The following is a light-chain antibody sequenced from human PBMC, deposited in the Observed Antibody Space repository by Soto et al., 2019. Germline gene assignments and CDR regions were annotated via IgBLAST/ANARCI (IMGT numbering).Light chain of an antibody. CDR2: GAS. Sequence: EIVLTQSPGTLSLSQGEGATLSCRASQSVSSTYFAWYQQKPGQAPRLLIYGASTRATGIPDRFSGSGSGTHFTLTISSLEPEDFAVYYCQQYGSSPWTFGQGTNVETK. V-gene: IGKV3-20*01. J-gene: IGKJ1*01. CDR3: QQYGSSPWT. CDR1: QSVSSTY.